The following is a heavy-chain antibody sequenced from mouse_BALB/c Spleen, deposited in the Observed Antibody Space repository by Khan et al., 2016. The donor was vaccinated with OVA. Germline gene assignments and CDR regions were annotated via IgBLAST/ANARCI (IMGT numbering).Heavy chain of an antibody. CDR3: TRPSYYGNPWFTY. Sequence: EVMLVESGGGLVKPGGSLKLSCEVSGFAFTSYDMSWVRPPPEKRLEWVATISSTGTYPYYPDSVKGRFTISRDTARNTLYLQMSSLRSEDTALYYCTRPSYYGNPWFTYGGQGTLVTVSA. CDR2: ISSTGTYP. CDR1: GFAFTSYD. D-gene: IGHD2-10*01. J-gene: IGHJ3*01. V-gene: IGHV5-9*02.